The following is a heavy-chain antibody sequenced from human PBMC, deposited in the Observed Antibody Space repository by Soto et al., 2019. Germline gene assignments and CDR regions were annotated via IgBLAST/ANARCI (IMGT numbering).Heavy chain of an antibody. CDR3: ERGLRGMDV. J-gene: IGHJ6*02. CDR1: GGSISSGGYY. Sequence: SETLSLTCTVSGGSISSGGYYCSWILHHPGKGLEWIGYIYYSGSTYYNPSLKSRVTISVDKSKNQFSLKLSSVTAADTAVYYCERGLRGMDVWGRGTKVTVSS. CDR2: IYYSGST. V-gene: IGHV4-31*03. D-gene: IGHD3-16*01.